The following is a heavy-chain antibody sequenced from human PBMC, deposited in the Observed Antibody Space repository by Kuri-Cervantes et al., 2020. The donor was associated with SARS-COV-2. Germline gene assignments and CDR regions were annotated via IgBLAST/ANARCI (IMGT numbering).Heavy chain of an antibody. CDR1: GFTFSSYW. D-gene: IGHD5-12*01. Sequence: GESLKISCAASGFTFSSYWMHWVRQAPGKGLVWVSRINSDGSSTSYADSVKGRFTISRDNAKNTLYLQMNSLRAEDTAVYYCARAGTASGYDQYYYYYYGMDVWGQGTTGTVSS. V-gene: IGHV3-74*01. CDR2: INSDGSST. CDR3: ARAGTASGYDQYYYYYYGMDV. J-gene: IGHJ6*02.